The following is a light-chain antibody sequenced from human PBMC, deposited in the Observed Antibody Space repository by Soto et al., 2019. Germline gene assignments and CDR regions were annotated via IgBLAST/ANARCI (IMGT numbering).Light chain of an antibody. V-gene: IGKV1-5*01. CDR3: QQYNSYWT. CDR1: QSLSTW. J-gene: IGKJ1*01. Sequence: IRITPSPSTLSASAGDRVALTCRARQSLSTWVAWYQQKPGTAPKLLIYDASMLESGVPSRFSGSGSGTDFTLTISSLQPDDFATYYCQQYNSYWTFGQGTKVDIK. CDR2: DAS.